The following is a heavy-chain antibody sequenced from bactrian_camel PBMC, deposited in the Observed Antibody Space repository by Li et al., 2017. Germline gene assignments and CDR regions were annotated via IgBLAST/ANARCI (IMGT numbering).Heavy chain of an antibody. D-gene: IGHD4*01. CDR1: GGSGRPYR. CDR2: ISSDGTT. V-gene: IGHV3S57*01. CDR3: AKADYVDYSEFDAGLGY. Sequence: HVQLVESGGGSVLAGGSLTLSCAASGGSGRPYRMGWARQVPGKERELVSTISSDGTTTYADSVKGRLTVSRDNAKNTLYLQLNSLKTEDTGMYYCAKADYVDYSEFDAGLGYWGQGTQVTVS. J-gene: IGHJ6*01.